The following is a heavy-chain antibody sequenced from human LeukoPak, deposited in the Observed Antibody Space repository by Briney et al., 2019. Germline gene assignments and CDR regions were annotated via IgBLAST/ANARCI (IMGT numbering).Heavy chain of an antibody. V-gene: IGHV3-21*01. J-gene: IGHJ4*02. CDR2: ISSSSSYI. D-gene: IGHD5-12*01. Sequence: GGSLRLSCAASGFTFSNAWMSWVRQAPGRGLEWVSSISSSSSYIYYADSVKGRFTISRDNSKNTLYLQMNSLRAEDTAVYYCAKDLYSGYYFDYWGQGTLVTVSS. CDR1: GFTFSNAW. CDR3: AKDLYSGYYFDY.